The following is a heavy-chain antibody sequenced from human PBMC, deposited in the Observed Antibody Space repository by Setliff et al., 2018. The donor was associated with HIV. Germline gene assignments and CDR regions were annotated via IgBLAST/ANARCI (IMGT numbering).Heavy chain of an antibody. CDR1: GFTFSSYA. D-gene: IGHD6-6*01. J-gene: IGHJ4*02. CDR3: AKEPKLGGIAAPFDY. Sequence: LRLSCSASGFTFSSYAMHWVRQAPGKGLEYVSAISSNGGSTYYADSVKGRFTISGDNSKNTLYLQMNSLRVEDTAVYYCAKEPKLGGIAAPFDYWGQGTLVTVSS. V-gene: IGHV3-64*04. CDR2: ISSNGGST.